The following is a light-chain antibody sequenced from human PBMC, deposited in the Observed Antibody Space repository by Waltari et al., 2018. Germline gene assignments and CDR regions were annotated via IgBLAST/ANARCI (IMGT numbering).Light chain of an antibody. J-gene: IGKJ1*01. Sequence: SCRASQSGRGSLAWYQQKAGQAPRLLIYGGSSRSTGIPERFSGSGSGTDFSLTISRLEPEDFAVYYCQHYVRLPATFGQGTKVEIK. CDR1: QSGRGS. CDR3: QHYVRLPAT. V-gene: IGKV3-20*01. CDR2: GGS.